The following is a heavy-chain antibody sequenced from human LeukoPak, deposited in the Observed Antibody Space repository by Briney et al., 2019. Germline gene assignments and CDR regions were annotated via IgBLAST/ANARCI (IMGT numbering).Heavy chain of an antibody. CDR2: INPNSGGT. CDR3: ASHYYGSGSSPMDV. CDR1: GYTFGAYY. D-gene: IGHD3-10*01. Sequence: ASVKVSCKASGYTFGAYYMHWVRQAPGQGLEWMGWINPNSGGTNYAQKFQGRVTMTRDTSISTAYMELSRLRSDDTAVYYCASHYYGSGSSPMDVWGKGTTVTISS. V-gene: IGHV1-2*02. J-gene: IGHJ6*03.